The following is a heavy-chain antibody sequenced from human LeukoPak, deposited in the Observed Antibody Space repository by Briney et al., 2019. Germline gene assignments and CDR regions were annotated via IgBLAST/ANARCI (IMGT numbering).Heavy chain of an antibody. D-gene: IGHD3-3*01. CDR2: MNPNSGNT. J-gene: IGHJ4*02. CDR3: ASRTIFGVALFDY. CDR1: GYTFTSYD. Sequence: ASVKVSCKASGYTFTSYDINWVRQATGQGLEWMGWMNPNSGNTGYAQKFQGRVTMTRNTSISTAYMELSSLRSEDTAVYYCASRTIFGVALFDYWGQGTLVTVSS. V-gene: IGHV1-8*01.